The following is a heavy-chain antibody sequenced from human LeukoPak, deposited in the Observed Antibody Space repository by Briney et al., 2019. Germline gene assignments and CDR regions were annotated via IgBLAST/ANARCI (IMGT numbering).Heavy chain of an antibody. CDR2: IIPIFGTA. D-gene: IGHD4-23*01. CDR3: ASLGEGNSFNYYYMDV. V-gene: IGHV1-69*05. J-gene: IGHJ6*03. CDR1: GGTFSSYA. Sequence: GASVKVSCKASGGTFSSYAISWVRQAPGQGLEWMGGIIPIFGTANYAQKFQGRVTITTDESTSTAYMELSSLRSEDTAVYYCASLGEGNSFNYYYMDVWGKGTTVTVSS.